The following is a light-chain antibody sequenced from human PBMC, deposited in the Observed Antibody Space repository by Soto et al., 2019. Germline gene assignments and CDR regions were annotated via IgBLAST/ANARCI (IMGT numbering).Light chain of an antibody. Sequence: QSVLTQPASVSGSPGQSITISCTGTSRDIGAYNFVSWYQQHPGKAPKLMLYDVNIRPSGVSNRFSGSKSGNTASLTISGLQAEDEAYYYCTSWTTSTTMIFGGGTQLTVL. J-gene: IGLJ2*01. CDR3: TSWTTSTTMI. V-gene: IGLV2-14*03. CDR2: DVN. CDR1: SRDIGAYNF.